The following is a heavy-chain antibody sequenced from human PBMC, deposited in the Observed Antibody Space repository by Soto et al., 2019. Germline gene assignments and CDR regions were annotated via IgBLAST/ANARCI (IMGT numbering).Heavy chain of an antibody. J-gene: IGHJ5*02. D-gene: IGHD3-10*01. CDR3: TTESITMVRGVIIQDWFDP. CDR2: IKSKTDGGTT. CDR1: GFTFSNAW. Sequence: EVQLVESGGGLVKPGGSLRLSCAASGFTFSNAWMNWVRQAPGKGLEWVGRIKSKTDGGTTDYAAPVKGRFTISRDDSKNTLYLQMNSLKTEDTAVYYCTTESITMVRGVIIQDWFDPWGQGTLVTVSS. V-gene: IGHV3-15*07.